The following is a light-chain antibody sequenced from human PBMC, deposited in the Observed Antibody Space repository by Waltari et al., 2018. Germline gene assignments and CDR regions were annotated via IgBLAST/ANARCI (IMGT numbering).Light chain of an antibody. V-gene: IGKV1-39*01. Sequence: DIQMTQSPSSLSASVGDRVTITCRASKSTSSYLNWYQQKPGKAPNLLIYAASSLQSGVPSRFSGSGSGTDFTLTISSLQPEDFATYYCQQSDNTPLTFGGGTKVEIK. CDR2: AAS. CDR3: QQSDNTPLT. CDR1: KSTSSY. J-gene: IGKJ4*01.